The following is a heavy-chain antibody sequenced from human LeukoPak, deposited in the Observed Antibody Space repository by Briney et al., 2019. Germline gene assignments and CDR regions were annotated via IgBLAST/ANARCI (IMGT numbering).Heavy chain of an antibody. Sequence: GGSLRLSCAASGFTFSSYDMHWVCQATGKGLEWVSAIGTAGDTYYPGSVKGRFTISRENAKNSLYLQMNSLRAGDTAVYYCARLPRYCSGGSCYYYGMDVWGQGTTVTVSS. J-gene: IGHJ6*02. D-gene: IGHD2-15*01. CDR2: IGTAGDT. V-gene: IGHV3-13*01. CDR1: GFTFSSYD. CDR3: ARLPRYCSGGSCYYYGMDV.